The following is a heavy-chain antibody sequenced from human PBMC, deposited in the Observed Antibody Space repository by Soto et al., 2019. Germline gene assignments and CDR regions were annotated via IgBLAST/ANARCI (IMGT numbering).Heavy chain of an antibody. D-gene: IGHD3-9*01. CDR1: GFTFSSYA. V-gene: IGHV3-23*01. CDR2: ISGSGGST. Sequence: PGGSLRLSCAASGFTFSSYAMSWVRQAPGEGLEWVSAISGSGGSTYYADSVKGRFTISRDNSKNTLYLQMNSLRAEDTAVYYCAKNGILTGYYWGYYFDYWGQGTLVTVSS. CDR3: AKNGILTGYYWGYYFDY. J-gene: IGHJ4*02.